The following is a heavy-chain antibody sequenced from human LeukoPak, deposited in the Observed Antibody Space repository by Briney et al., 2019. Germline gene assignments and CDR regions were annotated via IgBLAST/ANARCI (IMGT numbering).Heavy chain of an antibody. CDR2: ISAYNGNT. CDR1: GYTFTSYG. D-gene: IGHD3-3*01. V-gene: IGHV1-18*01. J-gene: IGHJ5*02. CDR3: ARDQAYYDFWSGYSENWFDP. Sequence: ASVKVSCKASGYTFTSYGISWVRQAPGQGLEWMGWISAYNGNTNYAQKFQGRVTMTRDTSISTAYMELSRLRSDDTAVYYCARDQAYYDFWSGYSENWFDPWGQGTLVTVSS.